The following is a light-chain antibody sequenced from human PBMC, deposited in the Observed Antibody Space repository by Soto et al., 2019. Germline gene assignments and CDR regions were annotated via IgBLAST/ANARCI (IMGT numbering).Light chain of an antibody. CDR1: QNVLSD. J-gene: IGKJ1*01. V-gene: IGKV3-15*01. CDR3: QQYRSWPRT. Sequence: EILLTQSQATLSVSPGETATLSCRASQNVLSDLAWYQQKPGQAPRLLVYGATTRATDAPAKFRGSGSGTEFSLTISSLQSEDFATYYCQQYRSWPRTFGQGSKVEI. CDR2: GAT.